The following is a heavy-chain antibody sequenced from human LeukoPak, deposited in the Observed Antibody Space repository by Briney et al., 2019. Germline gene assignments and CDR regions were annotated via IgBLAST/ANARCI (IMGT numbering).Heavy chain of an antibody. CDR3: AKRASPPYYFDY. Sequence: GGSLRLSCAASGFTFSSYAMSWVRQAPGRGLERVSAISTSGGSTYYADSVKGRFTISRDNSKNTLYLQMNSLSAEDTAVYYCAKRASPPYYFDYWGQGTLVTVSS. CDR2: ISTSGGST. V-gene: IGHV3-23*01. CDR1: GFTFSSYA. J-gene: IGHJ4*02.